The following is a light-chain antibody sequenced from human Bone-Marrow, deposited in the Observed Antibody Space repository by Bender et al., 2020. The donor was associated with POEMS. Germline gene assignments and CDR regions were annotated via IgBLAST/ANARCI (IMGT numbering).Light chain of an antibody. CDR1: NIGSKS. J-gene: IGLJ2*01. CDR2: FDT. V-gene: IGLV3-21*01. CDR3: QSPDSTGAFPVV. Sequence: SYVLTQPPSVSVAPGKTARITCEGNNIGSKSVHWYQQKPGQAPVLVIFFDTDRPSGIPERFSGSTSGTTVTLTISGVQAEDEADYYCQSPDSTGAFPVVFGGGTKLTVL.